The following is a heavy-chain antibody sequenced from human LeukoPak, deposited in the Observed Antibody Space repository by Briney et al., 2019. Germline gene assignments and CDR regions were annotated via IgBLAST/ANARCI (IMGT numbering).Heavy chain of an antibody. J-gene: IGHJ4*02. D-gene: IGHD6-13*01. V-gene: IGHV5-51*01. CDR2: IYAGDSDT. Sequence: KPGESLKISCKGSGYSFTRYWIGWVRQMPGKGLEWMGIIYAGDSDTRYSPSFQGQVTISADKSISTAYLQWSSLKASDTAMYYCAITKVIPTAGPTWVQFDYWGQGTLVTVSS. CDR1: GYSFTRYW. CDR3: AITKVIPTAGPTWVQFDY.